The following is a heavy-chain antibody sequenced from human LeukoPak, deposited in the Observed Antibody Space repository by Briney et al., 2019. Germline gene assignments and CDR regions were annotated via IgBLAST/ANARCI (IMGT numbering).Heavy chain of an antibody. D-gene: IGHD6-13*01. Sequence: GGSLRLSCAASGFTFSSYVMSWVRQAPGKGLEWVSSISGGGYIYYADSVKGRFTISRDNTKNSLYLQMNSLRAEDTAVYYCARDLAAGAENWFDPWGQGTLVSVSS. CDR3: ARDLAAGAENWFDP. V-gene: IGHV3-21*01. CDR1: GFTFSSYV. J-gene: IGHJ5*02. CDR2: ISGGGYI.